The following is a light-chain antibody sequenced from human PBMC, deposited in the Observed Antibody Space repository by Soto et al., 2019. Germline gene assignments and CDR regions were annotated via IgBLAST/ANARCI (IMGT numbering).Light chain of an antibody. V-gene: IGLV2-11*01. CDR2: DVT. CDR3: CSYAGSDTYVV. CDR1: SSDIGAHNY. J-gene: IGLJ2*01. Sequence: QSALTQPRSVSGSLGQSVTISCTGTSSDIGAHNYVSWYQHHPGKAPRLMIYDVTKRPSGVPDHFSGSKSGNTASLTISGLQTEDEADYYCCSYAGSDTYVVFGGGTKLTVL.